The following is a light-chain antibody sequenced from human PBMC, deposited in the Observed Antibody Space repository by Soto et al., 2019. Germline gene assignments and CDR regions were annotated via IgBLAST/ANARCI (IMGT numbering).Light chain of an antibody. CDR1: QSVSSSY. Sequence: EIVLTQSPGTLSLSPGERATLSCLASQSVSSSYLAWYQQKPGQAPRLLIYGASSRATGIPDRFSGSGSGTDFTLTISRLEPEDFAVYYCQQSSSSPITFGQGTRLEIK. J-gene: IGKJ5*01. CDR3: QQSSSSPIT. V-gene: IGKV3-20*01. CDR2: GAS.